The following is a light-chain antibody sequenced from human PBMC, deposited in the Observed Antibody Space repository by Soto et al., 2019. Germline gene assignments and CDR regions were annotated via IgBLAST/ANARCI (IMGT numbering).Light chain of an antibody. CDR3: QSYDSSLSAL. CDR1: SSNIGAGYD. V-gene: IGLV1-40*01. Sequence: QSVLPQPPSVSGAPGQRVTISCTGSSSNIGAGYDVHWYQQLPGTAPKLLIYGNSNRPSGVPDRFSGSKSGTSASLAITGLQAEDEADYYCQSYDSSLSALFGGGTQLTV. CDR2: GNS. J-gene: IGLJ3*02.